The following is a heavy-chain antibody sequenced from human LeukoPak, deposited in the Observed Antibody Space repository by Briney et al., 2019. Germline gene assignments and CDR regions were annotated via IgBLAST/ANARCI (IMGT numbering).Heavy chain of an antibody. J-gene: IGHJ4*02. CDR3: AKGRGSSSYYHFDY. Sequence: GGSLRLSCAASGFTFSNYAMSWVRQAPGKGLEWISTMIGSGGSTYYAVSVRRRFTISRDNSKNTLYLQMNSLRAEDTALYYCAKGRGSSSYYHFDYWGQGTLVTVSS. CDR2: MIGSGGST. V-gene: IGHV3-23*01. D-gene: IGHD6-13*01. CDR1: GFTFSNYA.